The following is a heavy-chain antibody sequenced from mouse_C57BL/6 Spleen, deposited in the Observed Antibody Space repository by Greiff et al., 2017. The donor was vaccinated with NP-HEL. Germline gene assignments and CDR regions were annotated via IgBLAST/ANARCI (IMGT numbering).Heavy chain of an antibody. CDR2: INPNNGGT. CDR1: GYTFTDYN. CDR3: ARVGNYGYYYAMDY. D-gene: IGHD2-1*01. Sequence: EVQLQQSGPELVKPGASVKIPCKASGYTFTDYNMDWVKQSHGKSLEWIGDINPNNGGTIYNQKFKGKATLTVDKSSSTAYMELRSLTSEDTAVYYCARVGNYGYYYAMDYWGQGTSVTVSS. V-gene: IGHV1-18*01. J-gene: IGHJ4*01.